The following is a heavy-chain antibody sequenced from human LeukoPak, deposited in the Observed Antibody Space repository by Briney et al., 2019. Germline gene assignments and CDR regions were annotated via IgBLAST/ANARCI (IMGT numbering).Heavy chain of an antibody. CDR2: VYCTGSI. V-gene: IGHV4-39*01. Sequence: SETLSLTCSVSGGSISASSHYWAWVRHPPGKGLEWIGSVYCTGSIRYNTSLKSGVTISVDMSKNDLFLTVNSVTAADTAFYYCARRDYRAWIDPWGQGILVTVSP. D-gene: IGHD2-21*01. CDR1: GGSISASSHY. CDR3: ARRDYRAWIDP. J-gene: IGHJ5*02.